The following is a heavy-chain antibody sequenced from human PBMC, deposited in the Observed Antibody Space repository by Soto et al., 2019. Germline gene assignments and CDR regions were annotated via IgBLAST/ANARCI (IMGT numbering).Heavy chain of an antibody. CDR2: IYYSGST. V-gene: IGHV4-59*08. Sequence: SETLSLTCTVSGGSISSYYWSWIRQPPGKGLEWIGYIYYSGSTNYNPSLKSRVTISVDTSKNQFSLKLSSVTAADTAVYYCARRPPETGGTVAGTCAFDIWGQGTMVTVSS. J-gene: IGHJ3*02. D-gene: IGHD6-19*01. CDR3: ARRPPETGGTVAGTCAFDI. CDR1: GGSISSYY.